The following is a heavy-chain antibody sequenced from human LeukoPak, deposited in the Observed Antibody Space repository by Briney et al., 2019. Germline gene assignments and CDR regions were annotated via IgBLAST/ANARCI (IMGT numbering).Heavy chain of an antibody. CDR3: ATVPGKQLRYYYYGMDV. CDR2: FDPEDGET. Sequence: ASVTVSCKVSGYTLTELSMHWVRQAPGKGLEWMGGFDPEDGETIYAQKFQGRVTMTEDTSTDTAYMELSSLRSEDTAVYYCATVPGKQLRYYYYGMDVWGQGTTVTVSS. D-gene: IGHD6-13*01. V-gene: IGHV1-24*01. CDR1: GYTLTELS. J-gene: IGHJ6*02.